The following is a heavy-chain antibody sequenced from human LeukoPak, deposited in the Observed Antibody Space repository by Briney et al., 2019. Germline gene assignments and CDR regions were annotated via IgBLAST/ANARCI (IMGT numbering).Heavy chain of an antibody. CDR2: ISDYNGNK. D-gene: IGHD6-13*01. J-gene: IGHJ4*02. CDR1: GYTFTSYG. Sequence: VASVRVSCTASGYTFTSYGISWVRQAPGKGPEWMGYISDYNGNKNYVETLKGRVTITTDKSKNTAYMELKSLRSDDTAVFYCAGGCIAHFDYWGQGTLVTGS. V-gene: IGHV1-18*01. CDR3: AGGCIAHFDY.